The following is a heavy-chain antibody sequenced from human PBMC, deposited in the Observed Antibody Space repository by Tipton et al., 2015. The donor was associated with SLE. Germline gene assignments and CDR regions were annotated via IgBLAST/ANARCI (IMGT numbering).Heavy chain of an antibody. Sequence: GSLRLSCAASGFTFSSYAMSWVRQSPGKGLEWVSVISPTGTRSHYADSVKGRFTVSRDNSKNTLYLEMNSLRVEDTAVYYCAKHQVYYYGSESPDALDAWGQGTMVTVSS. J-gene: IGHJ3*01. CDR2: ISPTGTRS. CDR3: AKHQVYYYGSESPDALDA. D-gene: IGHD3-10*01. V-gene: IGHV3-23*01. CDR1: GFTFSSYA.